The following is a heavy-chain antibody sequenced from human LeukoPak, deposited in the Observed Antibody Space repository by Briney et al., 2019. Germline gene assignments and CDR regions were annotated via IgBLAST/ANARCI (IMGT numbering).Heavy chain of an antibody. Sequence: ASVKVSCKTSGYTFTNHYIHWVRQAPGQGPEWMGMINPSGGSTAYAQKFQDRVTVTRDMTTSTVYMQLSSLRSEDTALYFCARDRELRFLEWVLHDAFDIWGQGTMVTVSS. CDR2: INPSGGST. CDR3: ARDRELRFLEWVLHDAFDI. J-gene: IGHJ3*02. D-gene: IGHD3-3*01. CDR1: GYTFTNHY. V-gene: IGHV1-46*01.